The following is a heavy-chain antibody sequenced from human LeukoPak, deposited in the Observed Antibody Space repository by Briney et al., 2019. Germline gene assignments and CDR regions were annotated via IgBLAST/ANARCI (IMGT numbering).Heavy chain of an antibody. CDR1: EFTFSNYA. CDR3: ARERGYRGYGSREYYYFDY. J-gene: IGHJ4*02. V-gene: IGHV3-30*09. Sequence: PGGSLRLSCTASEFTFSNYALHWVRQAPGKGLEWVAVISYDGSDKYYASSVKGRFAISRDNSKNTLYLQMNSLRADDTAVYYCARERGYRGYGSREYYYFDYWGQGTLVTVSS. D-gene: IGHD5-12*01. CDR2: ISYDGSDK.